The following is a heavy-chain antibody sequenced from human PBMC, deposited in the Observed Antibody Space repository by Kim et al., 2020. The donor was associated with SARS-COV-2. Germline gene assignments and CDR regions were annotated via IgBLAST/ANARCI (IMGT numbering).Heavy chain of an antibody. CDR3: AGGGGWVLDS. V-gene: IGHV3-7*05. CDR1: GFTFTTYW. D-gene: IGHD6-19*01. J-gene: IGHJ4*02. CDR2: IKQDGSET. Sequence: GGSLRLSCAASGFTFTTYWMFWVRQAPGKGLEWVATIKQDGSETHYVDSVRGRFTISRDNTKNSVYLQMDSLRDEDMAVYYCAGGGGWVLDSWGQGTLVAVST.